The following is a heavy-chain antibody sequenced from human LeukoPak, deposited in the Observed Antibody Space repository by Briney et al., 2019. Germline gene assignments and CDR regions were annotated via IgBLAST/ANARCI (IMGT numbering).Heavy chain of an antibody. CDR3: AREGGDNWFDP. J-gene: IGHJ5*02. D-gene: IGHD4-17*01. CDR1: GGSVSSGDYY. Sequence: SQTLSLTCTVSGGSVSSGDYYWSWIRQHPGRGLEWIGYIHYSGSTYYNPSLKSRVTISVDMSKNQFSLKLTSVTAADTAVYYCAREGGDNWFDPWGQGTLVTVSS. CDR2: IHYSGST. V-gene: IGHV4-31*03.